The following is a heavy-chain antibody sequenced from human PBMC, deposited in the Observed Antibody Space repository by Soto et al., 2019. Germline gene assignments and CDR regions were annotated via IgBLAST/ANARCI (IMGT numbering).Heavy chain of an antibody. J-gene: IGHJ5*02. CDR2: IYYSGST. Sequence: QVQLQESGPGLVKPSETLSLTCTVSGGSISSYYWSWIRQPPGKGLEWIGYIYYSGSTNYNPSLKSQVTISVDTSKNQFSLKLSSVTAADTAVYYCARYCRGRAVAPFDPWGQGTLVTVSS. V-gene: IGHV4-59*01. CDR3: ARYCRGRAVAPFDP. D-gene: IGHD6-19*01. CDR1: GGSISSYY.